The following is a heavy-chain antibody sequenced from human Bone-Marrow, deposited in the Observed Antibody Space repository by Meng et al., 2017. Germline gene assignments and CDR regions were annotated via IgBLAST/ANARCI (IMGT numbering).Heavy chain of an antibody. CDR1: GFTFSNSW. D-gene: IGHD3-10*01. CDR2: INQQGSEI. J-gene: IGHJ4*02. Sequence: GESLKISCVASGFTFSNSWMTWVRQAPGKGLEWVANINQQGSEIHYVDSVKGRFTISRDNAKNSLYLQMNSLRVEDTALYYCASAPPPGLWFWFDFWGQGSLVTVSS. V-gene: IGHV3-7*01. CDR3: ASAPPPGLWFWFDF.